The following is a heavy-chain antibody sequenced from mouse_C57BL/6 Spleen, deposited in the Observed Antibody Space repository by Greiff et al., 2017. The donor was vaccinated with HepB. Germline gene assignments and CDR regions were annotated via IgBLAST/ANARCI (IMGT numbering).Heavy chain of an antibody. CDR2: INPSSGYT. CDR3: ASYGNPFDY. Sequence: QVQLQQSGAELARPGASVKMSCKASGYTFTSYTMHWVKQRPGQGLEWIGYINPSSGYTKYNQKFKDKATLTADKSSSTAYTQLSSLTSEDSAVYYCASYGNPFDYWGQGTTLTVSS. D-gene: IGHD2-1*01. CDR1: GYTFTSYT. J-gene: IGHJ2*01. V-gene: IGHV1-4*01.